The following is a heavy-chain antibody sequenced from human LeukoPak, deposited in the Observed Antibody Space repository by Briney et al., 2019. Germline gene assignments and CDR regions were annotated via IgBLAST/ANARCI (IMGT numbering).Heavy chain of an antibody. J-gene: IGHJ4*02. Sequence: GGSLRLSCAASGFTFSSYWMSWVRQAPGKGLERVANIKQDGSEKYYVDSVKGRFTISRDNAKNSLYLQMNSLRAEDTAVYYCARAQGTVAIDYWGQGTLVTVSS. CDR1: GFTFSSYW. CDR2: IKQDGSEK. D-gene: IGHD5-12*01. V-gene: IGHV3-7*01. CDR3: ARAQGTVAIDY.